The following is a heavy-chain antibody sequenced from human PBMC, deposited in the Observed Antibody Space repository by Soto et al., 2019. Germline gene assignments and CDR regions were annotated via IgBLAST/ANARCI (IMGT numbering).Heavy chain of an antibody. D-gene: IGHD3-3*01. CDR1: GFSLTTSGVG. Sequence: QITLNESGPTQVKPRQTLTLTCTFSGFSLTTSGVGVGWIRQSPGKAPEWLALIYWDDDKRYSPSLKSRLTITKDTSKNQVVLTMVDLDPADTATYYCAHRVLRTVFGLVTTTAIYFYFWGQGTPVAVSS. V-gene: IGHV2-5*02. J-gene: IGHJ4*02. CDR3: AHRVLRTVFGLVTTTAIYFYF. CDR2: IYWDDDK.